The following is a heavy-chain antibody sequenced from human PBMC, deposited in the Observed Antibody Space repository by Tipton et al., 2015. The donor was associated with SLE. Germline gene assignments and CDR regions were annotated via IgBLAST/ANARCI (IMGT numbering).Heavy chain of an antibody. Sequence: SLRLSCAASGFTFSNYGMHWVRQAPGKGLEWVAVIWDGGSQKYHADSVKGRFAISRDNSKNTLYLQMNSLRAEDSAVYYCATMKYYWGQGTLVTVSS. CDR3: ATMKYY. J-gene: IGHJ4*02. CDR2: IWDGGSQK. V-gene: IGHV3-33*01. CDR1: GFTFSNYG.